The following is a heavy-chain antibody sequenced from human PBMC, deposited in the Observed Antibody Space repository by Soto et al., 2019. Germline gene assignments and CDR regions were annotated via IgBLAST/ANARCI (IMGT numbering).Heavy chain of an antibody. CDR3: AKDRLSRILPVGATMEGGSYYYYGMDV. D-gene: IGHD1-26*01. CDR2: ISGSGGST. J-gene: IGHJ6*02. Sequence: GGSLRLSCAASGFTFSSYAMSWVRQAPGKGLEWVSAISGSGGSTYYADSVKGRFTISRDNSKNTLYLQMNSLRAEDTAVYYCAKDRLSRILPVGATMEGGSYYYYGMDVWGQGTTVTVSS. V-gene: IGHV3-23*01. CDR1: GFTFSSYA.